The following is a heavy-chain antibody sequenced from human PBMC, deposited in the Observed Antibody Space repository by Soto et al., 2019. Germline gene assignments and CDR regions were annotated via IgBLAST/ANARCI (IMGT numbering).Heavy chain of an antibody. Sequence: QVHLVQSGAEVKKPGASVKVSCKASGYTFTSYGITWVRQAPGQGLEWMGWISAHNGNTDYAQKLQGRVIGTRDTSTSTAYMELRSLRSCDTAVYYCARGRYGDYWGQGALVTVSS. V-gene: IGHV1-18*01. J-gene: IGHJ4*02. CDR3: ARGRYGDY. D-gene: IGHD1-1*01. CDR1: GYTFTSYG. CDR2: ISAHNGNT.